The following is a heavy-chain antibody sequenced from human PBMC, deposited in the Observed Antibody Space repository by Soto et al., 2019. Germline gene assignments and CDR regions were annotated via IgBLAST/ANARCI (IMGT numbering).Heavy chain of an antibody. D-gene: IGHD1-26*01. Sequence: EVQVLESGGALVQPGGSLRLSCPASGFTFSTYAMSWVRQTPGKGLDWVSTISGSGATTYYADSVKGRFTISRDNSNNTLSLQMNSLRAEDTAVYYCANIGSSGAPVNFWGQGILVTVSS. V-gene: IGHV3-23*01. J-gene: IGHJ4*02. CDR2: ISGSGATT. CDR3: ANIGSSGAPVNF. CDR1: GFTFSTYA.